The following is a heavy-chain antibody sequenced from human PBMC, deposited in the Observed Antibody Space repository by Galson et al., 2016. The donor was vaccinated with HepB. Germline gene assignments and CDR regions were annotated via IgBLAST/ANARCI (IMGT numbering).Heavy chain of an antibody. D-gene: IGHD3-22*01. V-gene: IGHV3-48*01. Sequence: SLRLSCAASKFTFSTYTMNWVRQAPGKGLEWVSYISSDSGTIYYADSVKGRFTISRDNAKNTLYLQMNSLRAEDTAVYYCAKEGCYYDSSGCGFDYWGQGTMVTVSS. CDR2: ISSDSGTI. J-gene: IGHJ4*03. CDR3: AKEGCYYDSSGCGFDY. CDR1: KFTFSTYT.